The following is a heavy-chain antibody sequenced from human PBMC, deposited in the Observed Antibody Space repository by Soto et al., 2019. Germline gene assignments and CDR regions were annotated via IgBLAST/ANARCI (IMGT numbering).Heavy chain of an antibody. J-gene: IGHJ4*02. Sequence: QVQLQQWGAGLVKPSETLSLTCDVSGGSFSGYYWSWIRQPPGKGLEWIGEIDHSGSTSYNPSLRSRVTMSGDTSKNQFSLKLSSVTAADTAVYFCARRITQTVVVFDSWGQGTLVTVSS. CDR1: GGSFSGYY. CDR3: ARRITQTVVVFDS. V-gene: IGHV4-34*01. D-gene: IGHD3-22*01. CDR2: IDHSGST.